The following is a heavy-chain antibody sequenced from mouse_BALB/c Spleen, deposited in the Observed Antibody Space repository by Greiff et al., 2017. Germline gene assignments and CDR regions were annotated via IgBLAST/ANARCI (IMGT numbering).Heavy chain of an antibody. D-gene: IGHD2-10*02. J-gene: IGHJ2*01. Sequence: EVQGVESGGDLVKPGGSLKLSCAASGFTFSSYGMSWVRQTPDKRLEWVATISSGGSYTYYPDSVKGRFTISRDNAKNTLYLQMSSLKSEDTAMYYCARHPSMVTTSFDYWGQGTTLTVSS. CDR3: ARHPSMVTTSFDY. CDR2: ISSGGSYT. CDR1: GFTFSSYG. V-gene: IGHV5-6*01.